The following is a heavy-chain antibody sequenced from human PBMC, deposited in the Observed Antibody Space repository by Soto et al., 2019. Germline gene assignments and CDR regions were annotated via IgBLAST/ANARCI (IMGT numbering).Heavy chain of an antibody. CDR1: GFTFSSYA. CDR3: ARGTGYFDY. J-gene: IGHJ4*02. CDR2: ISYDGSNK. Sequence: HPGGSLRLSCAASGFTFSSYAMHWVRQAPGKGLEWVAVISYDGSNKYYADSVKGRFTISRDNSKNTLYLQMNSLRAEDTAVYYCARGTGYFDYWGQGTLVTVSS. D-gene: IGHD1-1*01. V-gene: IGHV3-30-3*01.